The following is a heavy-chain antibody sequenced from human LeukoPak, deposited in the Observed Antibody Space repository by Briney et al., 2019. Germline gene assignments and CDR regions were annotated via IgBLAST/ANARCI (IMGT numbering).Heavy chain of an antibody. CDR1: GGSISSYY. D-gene: IGHD6-13*01. CDR2: IYYSGST. CDR3: ARGVMTGYSSSWHFDY. Sequence: WETLSLTCAVSGGSISSYYWSWIRQPPGKGLEWIGYIYYSGSTNYNPSLKSRVTISVETSKNQFSLKLSSVTAADTAVYYCARGVMTGYSSSWHFDYWGQGTLVTVSS. V-gene: IGHV4-59*01. J-gene: IGHJ4*02.